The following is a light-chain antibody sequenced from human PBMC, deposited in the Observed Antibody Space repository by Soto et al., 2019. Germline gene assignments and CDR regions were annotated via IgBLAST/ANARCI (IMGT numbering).Light chain of an antibody. Sequence: QSFLTQPASVSGSPGQSITISCTGTSGDVGAYNFVSWYQQHPGKAPKLIIYHVSDRPSGFSSRFSGSKSGNSASLTISGLHAEDEADYYCSSYAGSDTFVFGTGTKATVL. CDR1: SGDVGAYNF. J-gene: IGLJ1*01. V-gene: IGLV2-14*03. CDR2: HVS. CDR3: SSYAGSDTFV.